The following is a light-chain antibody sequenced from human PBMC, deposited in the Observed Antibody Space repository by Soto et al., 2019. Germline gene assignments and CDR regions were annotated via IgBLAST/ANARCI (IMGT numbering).Light chain of an antibody. V-gene: IGKV3-11*01. CDR1: RSVSSY. CDR3: QQRSNWHPT. Sequence: EIVLTQSPATLSLSPGESATLSCRATRSVSSYLAWYQQKPGQAPRLLIYDASSRPTDIPARFSGSGSGTDFTLTISSLEPEDFAVYYCQQRSNWHPTFGQGTRLEIK. CDR2: DAS. J-gene: IGKJ5*01.